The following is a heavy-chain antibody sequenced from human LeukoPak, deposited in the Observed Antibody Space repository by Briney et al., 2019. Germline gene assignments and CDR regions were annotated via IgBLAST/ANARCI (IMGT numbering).Heavy chain of an antibody. CDR1: GFTFSGSA. CDR2: IRSKANSYAT. V-gene: IGHV3-73*01. D-gene: IGHD4-23*01. J-gene: IGHJ4*02. Sequence: GGSLRLSCAASGFTFSGSAMHWVRQASGKGLEWVGRIRSKANSYATAYAASVKGRSTISRDDSKNTAYLQMNSLKTEDTAVYYCAKDQTPYYWGQGTLVTVSS. CDR3: AKDQTPYY.